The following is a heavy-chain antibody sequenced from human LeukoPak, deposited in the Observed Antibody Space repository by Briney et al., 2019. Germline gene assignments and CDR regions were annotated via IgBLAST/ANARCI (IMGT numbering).Heavy chain of an antibody. D-gene: IGHD4-17*01. J-gene: IGHJ4*02. V-gene: IGHV3-7*01. CDR2: IKQDGNEK. CDR3: ARGPNYGDRVDYFDY. Sequence: GGSLRLSCAASGFIFRNHWMSWVRQVPGRALEWVAHIKQDGNEKHYVDSVEGRFTLSRDDSKNSLYLQMNSLRVDDSAVYYCARGPNYGDRVDYFDYWGQGTLVTVSS. CDR1: GFIFRNHW.